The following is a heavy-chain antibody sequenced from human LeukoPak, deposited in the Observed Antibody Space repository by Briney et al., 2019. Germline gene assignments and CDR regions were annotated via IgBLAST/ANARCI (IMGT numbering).Heavy chain of an antibody. V-gene: IGHV3-74*01. CDR1: GFTFRTHW. CDR2: MNGDGRIL. J-gene: IGHJ5*02. D-gene: IGHD6-6*01. CDR3: ARDLSIAARPSWFDP. Sequence: GGSLILSCAASGFTFRTHWMHWVRQRPGKGLQWVSRMNGDGRILAYSDSVNRPFTISTDNANNILYLQMHSLRGGDTAVYYCARDLSIAARPSWFDPWGQGTLVTVSS.